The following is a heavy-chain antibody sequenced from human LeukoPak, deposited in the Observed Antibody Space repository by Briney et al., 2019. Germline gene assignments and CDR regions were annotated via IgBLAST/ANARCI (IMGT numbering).Heavy chain of an antibody. V-gene: IGHV4-39*01. D-gene: IGHD3-9*01. CDR3: ARHSPDYDILTGYSAGSYYFDY. CDR2: IYYSGST. Sequence: SETLSLTCTVSGGSISSSSYYWGWIRQPPGKGLEWIGSIYYSGSTYYNPSLKSRVTISVDTPKNQFSLKLSSVTAADTAVYYCARHSPDYDILTGYSAGSYYFDYWGQGTLVTVSS. J-gene: IGHJ4*02. CDR1: GGSISSSSYY.